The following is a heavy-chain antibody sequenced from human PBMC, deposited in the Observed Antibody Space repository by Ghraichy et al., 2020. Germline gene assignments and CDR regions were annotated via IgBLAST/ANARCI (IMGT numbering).Heavy chain of an antibody. CDR1: GYSFTSYW. D-gene: IGHD3-3*01. CDR2: IYPGDSDT. J-gene: IGHJ4*02. V-gene: IGHV5-51*01. Sequence: GESLNISCKGSGYSFTSYWIGWVRQMPGKGLEWMGIIYPGDSDTRYSPSFQGQVTISADKSISTAYLQWSSLKASDTAMYYCAVGTSTIFGVVGLGYFDYWGQGTLVTVSS. CDR3: AVGTSTIFGVVGLGYFDY.